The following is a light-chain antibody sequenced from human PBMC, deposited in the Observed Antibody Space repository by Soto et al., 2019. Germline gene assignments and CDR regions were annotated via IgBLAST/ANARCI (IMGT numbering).Light chain of an antibody. CDR3: SSYTSSSTRV. CDR2: EVT. CDR1: SSDVGGYNY. J-gene: IGLJ1*01. Sequence: QPALPQPASVSGSPGQSIAISCTGSSSDVGGYNYVSWYQQHPGKAPQLIIYEVTNRPSGVSNRFSGSKSGNTASLTISGLQAEDEADYYCSSYTSSSTRVFGTGTKVTVL. V-gene: IGLV2-14*01.